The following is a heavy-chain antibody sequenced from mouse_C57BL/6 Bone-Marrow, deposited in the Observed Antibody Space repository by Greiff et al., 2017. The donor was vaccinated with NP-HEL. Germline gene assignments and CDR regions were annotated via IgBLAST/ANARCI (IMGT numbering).Heavy chain of an antibody. CDR2: IHPSDSDT. Sequence: QVHVKQPGAELVKPGASVKVSCKASGYTFTSYWMHWVKQRPGQGLEWIGRIHPSDSDTNYIQKFMGKATLTVDKSSSTAYMQLSSLTSEDSAVYYCAIDNYYGPYWYFDVWGTGTTVTVSS. J-gene: IGHJ1*03. CDR1: GYTFTSYW. V-gene: IGHV1-74*01. D-gene: IGHD1-2*01. CDR3: AIDNYYGPYWYFDV.